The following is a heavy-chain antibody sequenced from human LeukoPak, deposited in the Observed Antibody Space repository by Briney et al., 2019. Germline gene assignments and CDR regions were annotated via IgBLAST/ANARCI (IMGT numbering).Heavy chain of an antibody. CDR1: GYTLTELS. CDR3: ATLGGYRKNYYYYGMDV. V-gene: IGHV1-24*01. D-gene: IGHD1-14*01. Sequence: ASVKASCKVSGYTLTELSMHWVRQAPGRGLEWMGGFDPEDGETIYAQKFQGRVTMTEDTSTDTAYMELSSLRSEDTAVYYCATLGGYRKNYYYYGMDVWGQGTTVTVSS. CDR2: FDPEDGET. J-gene: IGHJ6*02.